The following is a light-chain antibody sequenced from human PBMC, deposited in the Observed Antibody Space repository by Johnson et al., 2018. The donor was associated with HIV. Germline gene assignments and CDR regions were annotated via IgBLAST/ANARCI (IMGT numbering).Light chain of an antibody. CDR3: GTWDTSPGAHYV. CDR1: SSTIGTNY. CDR2: DKN. Sequence: QSVLTQPPSVSAAPGQKVTISCSGSSSTIGTNYVSWYQQFPGTAPKLLIFDKNKRPSGIPDRFSASQSGTSATLDITRLQTGDEADYYCGTWDTSPGAHYVFGSGTKVTVL. J-gene: IGLJ1*01. V-gene: IGLV1-51*01.